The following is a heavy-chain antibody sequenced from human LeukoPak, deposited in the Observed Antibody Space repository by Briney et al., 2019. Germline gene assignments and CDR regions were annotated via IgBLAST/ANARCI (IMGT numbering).Heavy chain of an antibody. CDR1: GFTVSSNY. J-gene: IGHJ4*02. Sequence: GSLRLSCAASGFTVSSNYMSWVRQAPGKGLEWIGYIYYTGSTNCNPSLKSRVTMSVDTSKSQFSLKLSSVTAADTAVYHCARAYDFWSGYYVLDYWGQGTLVTVSS. CDR2: IYYTGST. CDR3: ARAYDFWSGYYVLDY. V-gene: IGHV4-59*02. D-gene: IGHD3-3*01.